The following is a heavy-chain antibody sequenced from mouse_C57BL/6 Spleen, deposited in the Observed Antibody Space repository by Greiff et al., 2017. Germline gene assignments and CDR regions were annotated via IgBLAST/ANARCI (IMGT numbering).Heavy chain of an antibody. CDR1: GYTFTSYW. Sequence: QVQLQQPGAELVMPGASVKLSCKASGYTFTSYWMHWVKQRPGQGLAWIGEFDPSDSYTNYNQKFKGKSTLTVDKSSSTAYMPLSSLTSEDSAVYYCTRRLRSTYYLDYWGQGTTLTVSS. V-gene: IGHV1-69*01. CDR2: FDPSDSYT. CDR3: TRRLRSTYYLDY. J-gene: IGHJ2*01. D-gene: IGHD1-1*01.